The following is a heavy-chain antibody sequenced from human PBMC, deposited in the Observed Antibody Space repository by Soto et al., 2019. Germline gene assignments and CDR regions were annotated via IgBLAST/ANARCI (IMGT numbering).Heavy chain of an antibody. CDR3: ARQRYYDPDAFDI. J-gene: IGHJ3*02. CDR2: IIPIFGTA. V-gene: IGHV1-69*13. CDR1: GGTFSSYT. Sequence: SVKVSCKASGGTFSSYTISWVRQAPGQGLEWMGGIIPIFGTANYAQKFQGRVTITADESTSTAYMELSSLRSEDTAVYYCARQRYYDPDAFDIWGQGTMVTVSS. D-gene: IGHD3-22*01.